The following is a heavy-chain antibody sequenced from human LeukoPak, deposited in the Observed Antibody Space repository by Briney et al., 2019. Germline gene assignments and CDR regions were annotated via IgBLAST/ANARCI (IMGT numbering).Heavy chain of an antibody. Sequence: GGSLRLSCTTSGFTFSNAWMTWVRQAPGKGLEWVGRIKSRSDSGTTDYAAPVKGRFTISRDNSKNTLYLQMNSLRAEDTAVYYCAKALPYYYYGMDVWGQGTTVTVSS. CDR3: AKALPYYYYGMDV. CDR1: GFTFSNAW. CDR2: IKSRSDSGTT. J-gene: IGHJ6*02. V-gene: IGHV3-15*01.